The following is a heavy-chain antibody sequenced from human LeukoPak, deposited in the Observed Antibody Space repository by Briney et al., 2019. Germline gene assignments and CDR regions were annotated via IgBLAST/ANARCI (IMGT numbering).Heavy chain of an antibody. CDR1: GFTFSSYA. J-gene: IGHJ4*02. CDR2: ISGSGGST. CDR3: AKDRSTSWLPGDY. Sequence: GGSLRLSCAVSGFTFSSYAMSWVRRAPGKGLEWVSAISGSGGSTYYADSVKGRFTISRDNSKNTLYLQMNSLRAEDTAVYYCAKDRSTSWLPGDYWGQGTLVTVSS. D-gene: IGHD6-13*01. V-gene: IGHV3-23*01.